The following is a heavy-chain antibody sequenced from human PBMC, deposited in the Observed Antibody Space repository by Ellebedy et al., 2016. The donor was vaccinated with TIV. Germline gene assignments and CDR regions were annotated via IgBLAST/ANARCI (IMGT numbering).Heavy chain of an antibody. CDR1: GGSISSYY. J-gene: IGHJ4*02. CDR3: ARSYRALYYYDSSGYYYEY. Sequence: SETLSLXCTVSGGSISSYYWSWIRQPPGKGLEWIGYIYYSGSTNYNPSLKSRVTISVDTSKNQFSLKLSSVTAADTAVYYCARSYRALYYYDSSGYYYEYWGQGTLVTVSS. D-gene: IGHD3-22*01. V-gene: IGHV4-59*01. CDR2: IYYSGST.